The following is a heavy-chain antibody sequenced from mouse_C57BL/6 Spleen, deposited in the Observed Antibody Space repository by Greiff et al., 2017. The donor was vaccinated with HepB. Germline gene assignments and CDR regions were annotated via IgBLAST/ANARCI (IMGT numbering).Heavy chain of an antibody. J-gene: IGHJ3*01. V-gene: IGHV1-80*01. CDR2: IYPGDGDT. CDR3: ARKGYYYYGSSYGFAY. CDR1: GYAFSSYW. D-gene: IGHD1-1*01. Sequence: QVQLKESGAELVKPGASVKISCKASGYAFSSYWMNWVKQRPGKGLEWIGQIYPGDGDTNYNGKFKGKATLTADKSSSTAYMQLSSLTSEDSAVYFCARKGYYYYGSSYGFAYWGQGTLVTVSA.